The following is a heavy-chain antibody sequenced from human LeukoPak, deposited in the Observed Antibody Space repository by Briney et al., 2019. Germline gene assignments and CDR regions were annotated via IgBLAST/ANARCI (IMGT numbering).Heavy chain of an antibody. J-gene: IGHJ3*02. V-gene: IGHV3-30-3*01. CDR3: ARDKGPRAYSSSRDDAFDI. CDR1: GFTFSSYA. CDR2: ISYDGSNK. D-gene: IGHD6-6*01. Sequence: PGGSLRLSCAASGFTFSSYAMHWVRQAPGKGLEWVAVISYDGSNKYYADSVKGRFTISRDNSKNSLYLQMNSLRAEDTAVYYCARDKGPRAYSSSRDDAFDIWGQGTMVTVSS.